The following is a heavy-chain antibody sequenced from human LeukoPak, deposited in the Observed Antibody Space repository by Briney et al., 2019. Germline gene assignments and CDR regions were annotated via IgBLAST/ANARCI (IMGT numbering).Heavy chain of an antibody. Sequence: GGSLRLSCAASGFTFSSYSMNWVRQAPGKGLEWVSYISSGISTIYYADSVKGRFTISRDNAKNSLYLQMNSLRAEDTAVYYCAREGYYDFWSGYYTWDAFDIWGQGTMVTVSS. D-gene: IGHD3-3*01. J-gene: IGHJ3*02. CDR3: AREGYYDFWSGYYTWDAFDI. CDR2: ISSGISTI. V-gene: IGHV3-48*04. CDR1: GFTFSSYS.